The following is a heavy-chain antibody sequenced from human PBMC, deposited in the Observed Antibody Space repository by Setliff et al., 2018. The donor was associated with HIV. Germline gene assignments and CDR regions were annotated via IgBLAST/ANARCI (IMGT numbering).Heavy chain of an antibody. CDR3: ATAPGISYFDY. D-gene: IGHD6-13*01. Sequence: PSETLSLTCTVSGGSIRTYYWSWIRQPPGKGLEWIGYIFYSVNTNYNPSLKSRVTISVDTSKNQLSLDLSSVTAADTAVYYCATAPGISYFDYWGQGALVTVSS. CDR1: GGSIRTYY. V-gene: IGHV4-59*08. J-gene: IGHJ4*02. CDR2: IFYSVNT.